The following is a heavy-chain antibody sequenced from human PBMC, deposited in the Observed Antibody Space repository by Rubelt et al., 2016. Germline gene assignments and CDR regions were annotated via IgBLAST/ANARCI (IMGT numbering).Heavy chain of an antibody. CDR3: AKEGESPQRLSWLFGYFDY. V-gene: IGHV3-74*01. J-gene: IGHJ4*02. CDR2: ISSAGNNR. Sequence: GKGLVWVSRISSAGNNRRYADSVKGRFTISRDNAKNTLLLQMDRLRDDDTAAYYCAKEGESPQRLSWLFGYFDYWGQGTLGTVSS. D-gene: IGHD3-22*01.